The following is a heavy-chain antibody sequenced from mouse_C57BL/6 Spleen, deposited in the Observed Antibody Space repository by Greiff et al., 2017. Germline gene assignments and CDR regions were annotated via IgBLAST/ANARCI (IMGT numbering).Heavy chain of an antibody. Sequence: EVKVVESGGGLVKPGGSLKLSCAASGFTFSSYAMSWVRQTPDKRLEWVATISDGGSYTYYPDNVKGRFTISRDNAKNNLYLQMSHLKSEDTAMYYCARDRAVVARGDYVDYWGQGTTLTVSS. J-gene: IGHJ2*01. CDR2: ISDGGSYT. V-gene: IGHV5-4*01. CDR3: ARDRAVVARGDYVDY. CDR1: GFTFSSYA. D-gene: IGHD1-1*01.